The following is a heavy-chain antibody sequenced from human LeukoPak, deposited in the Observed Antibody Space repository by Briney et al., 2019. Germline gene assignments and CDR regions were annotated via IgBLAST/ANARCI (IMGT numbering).Heavy chain of an antibody. CDR2: TSDDGSAK. CDR1: GFTFSIFN. V-gene: IGHV3-30-3*01. CDR3: ARAPGGFHGDYSPIAY. D-gene: IGHD4-17*01. Sequence: GGSLRLSCAASGFTFSIFNMNWVRQAPGKGLQWLALTSDDGSAKYYADSVKGRFTISRDNSQNTLYLQMNSLRADETAIYYCARAPGGFHGDYSPIAYWGQGTLVTVSS. J-gene: IGHJ4*02.